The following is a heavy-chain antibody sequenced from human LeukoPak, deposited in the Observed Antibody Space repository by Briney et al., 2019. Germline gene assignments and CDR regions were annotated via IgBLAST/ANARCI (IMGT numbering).Heavy chain of an antibody. V-gene: IGHV4-31*03. CDR1: SGSISSGGVY. CDR3: ARAYPFDY. Sequence: SETLSLTCTVSSGSISSGGVYWSWIRQHPGKGLEWIGYIYYSGSAFYNPSLKSRVIISVDTSKNQFSLKLSSVTAADTAVYYCARAYPFDYWGQGTLVTASS. CDR2: IYYSGSA. J-gene: IGHJ4*02.